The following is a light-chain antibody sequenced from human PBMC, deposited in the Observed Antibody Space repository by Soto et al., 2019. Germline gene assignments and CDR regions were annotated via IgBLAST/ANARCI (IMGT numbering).Light chain of an antibody. J-gene: IGKJ1*01. CDR3: LQALQTPGT. V-gene: IGKV2-28*01. Sequence: DIVMTQSPISLPVTPGEPASISCRSSQSLLYSNGYSYLDWYLQKPGESPQLLIYLGSTRASGVPDRFSGSGSGTDFTLKISRVESEYVVVYYCLQALQTPGTVGQGTK. CDR2: LGS. CDR1: QSLLYSNGYSY.